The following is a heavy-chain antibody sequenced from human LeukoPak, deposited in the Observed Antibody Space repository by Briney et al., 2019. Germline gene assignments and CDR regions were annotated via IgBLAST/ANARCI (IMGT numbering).Heavy chain of an antibody. CDR1: GGSISSYY. D-gene: IGHD1-1*01. CDR3: ARASLERDYFDY. V-gene: IGHV4-59*01. Sequence: SETLSLTCTVSGGSISSYYWSWIRQPPGKGLEWIGYIYYSGSTNYNRSLKSRVTISVDTSKNQFSLKLSSVTAADTAVYYCARASLERDYFDYWGQGTLVTVSS. CDR2: IYYSGST. J-gene: IGHJ4*02.